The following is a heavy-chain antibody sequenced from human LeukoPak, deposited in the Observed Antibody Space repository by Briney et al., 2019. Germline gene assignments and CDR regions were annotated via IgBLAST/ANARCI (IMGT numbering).Heavy chain of an antibody. V-gene: IGHV3-21*01. D-gene: IGHD6-25*01. CDR1: GFTFSTYS. CDR2: ISSSSTYI. CDR3: ARYISGWDV. Sequence: GGSLRLSCAASGFTFSTYSMNWVRQAPGEGLEWVSSISSSSTYIDYADSVKGRFTISRGNAKNSLYLQMNSLRAEDTAVYYCARYISGWDVWGKGTTVTISS. J-gene: IGHJ6*04.